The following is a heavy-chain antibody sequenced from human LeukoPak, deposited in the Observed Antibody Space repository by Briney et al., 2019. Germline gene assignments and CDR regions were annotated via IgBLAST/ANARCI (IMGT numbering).Heavy chain of an antibody. Sequence: GGSLRLSCAASGFTFGNYWMSWVRQAPGGGLQWVASMKGDGSHIYYVDSVKGRFIISRDNARNSLYLQMSSLRAEDTAVYYCAKDGLDSGYFSLSPWGQGTMVTVSS. D-gene: IGHD3-22*01. CDR1: GFTFGNYW. J-gene: IGHJ3*01. V-gene: IGHV3-7*01. CDR2: MKGDGSHI. CDR3: AKDGLDSGYFSLSP.